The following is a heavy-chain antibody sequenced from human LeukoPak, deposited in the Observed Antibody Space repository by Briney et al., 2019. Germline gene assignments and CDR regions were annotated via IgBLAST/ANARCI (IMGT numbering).Heavy chain of an antibody. D-gene: IGHD6-25*01. CDR2: ISSSGDGA. V-gene: IGHV3-23*01. Sequence: GGSLRLSCAASGFTFSTYALSWVRQTPERGLEWVSGISSSGDGAYYADSVKGRFTISRDNSKGTLYLQMNSLRAEDTAVYYCAEERAAVGVPLFELWGQGALVAVSS. J-gene: IGHJ4*02. CDR1: GFTFSTYA. CDR3: AEERAAVGVPLFEL.